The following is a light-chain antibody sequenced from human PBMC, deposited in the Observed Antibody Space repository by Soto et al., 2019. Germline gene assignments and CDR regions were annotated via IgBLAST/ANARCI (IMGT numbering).Light chain of an antibody. J-gene: IGKJ4*01. Sequence: EIVMTQSPATVSVSPGERATLSCRASQSIRNKLAWYQQRPGQAPTLVIYGASTRATGVPASVRGSGSGTEFTLTINGLQSEDFALYWCQQYDNWPPTFGGGTKVEIK. CDR1: QSIRNK. CDR2: GAS. CDR3: QQYDNWPPT. V-gene: IGKV3-15*01.